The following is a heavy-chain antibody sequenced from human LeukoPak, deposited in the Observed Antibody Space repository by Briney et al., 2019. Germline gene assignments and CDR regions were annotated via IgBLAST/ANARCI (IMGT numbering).Heavy chain of an antibody. CDR1: GFTFSSYS. CDR2: ISSSSSYI. D-gene: IGHD6-13*01. V-gene: IGHV3-21*01. J-gene: IGHJ4*02. Sequence: GGSLRLSCAASGFTFSSYSMNWVRQAPGKWLEWVSSISSSSSYIYYADSVKGRFTISRDNAKNSLYLQMNSLGAEDTAVYYCARSFLSIAAAATDYWGQGTLVTVSS. CDR3: ARSFLSIAAAATDY.